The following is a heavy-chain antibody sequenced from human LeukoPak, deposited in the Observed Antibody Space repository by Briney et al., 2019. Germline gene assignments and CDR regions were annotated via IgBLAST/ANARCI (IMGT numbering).Heavy chain of an antibody. V-gene: IGHV4-39*07. J-gene: IGHJ4*02. Sequence: SETLSLTCTVSGGSISSSSYYWGWIRQPPGKGLGWIGSIYYSGSTYYNPSLKMRVTISVDTSKNQFSLKLSSVTAADTAVYYCARNSYTYYYGSGSYSNFDYWGQGTLVTVSS. CDR1: GGSISSSSYY. CDR2: IYYSGST. CDR3: ARNSYTYYYGSGSYSNFDY. D-gene: IGHD3-10*01.